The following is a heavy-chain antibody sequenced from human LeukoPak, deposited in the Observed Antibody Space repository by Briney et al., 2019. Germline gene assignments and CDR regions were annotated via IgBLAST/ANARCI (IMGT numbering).Heavy chain of an antibody. Sequence: GGSLRLSCAASGFTSSSYAMSWVRQAPGKGLEWVSAISGSGGSTYYADSVKGRFSISRDNSKNTPYLQMNSLRAEDTAVYYRAKGSELTYYDFWSGYPMDYWGQGTLVTVSS. CDR2: ISGSGGST. CDR3: AKGSELTYYDFWSGYPMDY. V-gene: IGHV3-23*01. J-gene: IGHJ4*02. D-gene: IGHD3-3*01. CDR1: GFTSSSYA.